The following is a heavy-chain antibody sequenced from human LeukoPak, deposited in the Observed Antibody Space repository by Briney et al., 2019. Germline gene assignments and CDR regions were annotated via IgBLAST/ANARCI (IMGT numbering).Heavy chain of an antibody. CDR3: ARRYCSGGSCYWFDP. V-gene: IGHV4-39*07. Sequence: SETLSLTCTLSGDSISSSDHYWVWIRQPPGKGLEWIGSIYYSGSTDYNPSLKSRVTISVDTPKNQFSLKLSSVTAADTAVYYCARRYCSGGSCYWFDPWGQGTLVTVSS. D-gene: IGHD2-15*01. CDR2: IYYSGST. J-gene: IGHJ5*02. CDR1: GDSISSSDHY.